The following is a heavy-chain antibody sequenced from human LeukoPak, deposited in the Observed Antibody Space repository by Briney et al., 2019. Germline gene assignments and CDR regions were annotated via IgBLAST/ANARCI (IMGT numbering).Heavy chain of an antibody. V-gene: IGHV3-21*01. D-gene: IGHD4-17*01. CDR3: ARAGGSTVSHSDY. Sequence: GGSLRLSCAASGFTVSTNYMSWVRQAPGKGLEWVSSISSSTSYIYYADSVKGRFTISKDNAKNSLYLQMNSLRAEDTAVYYCARAGGSTVSHSDYWGQGTLVTVSS. CDR1: GFTVSTNY. J-gene: IGHJ4*02. CDR2: ISSSTSYI.